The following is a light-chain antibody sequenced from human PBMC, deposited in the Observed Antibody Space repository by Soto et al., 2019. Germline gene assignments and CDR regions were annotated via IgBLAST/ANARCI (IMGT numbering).Light chain of an antibody. J-gene: IGKJ4*01. Sequence: EIVLTPSPATLSLFPVERATLSCRASQSVSSYLAWYQQKPGQAPRLLIYDTSIRATGVPARFSGSRSGAEFTLTISSLQSEDFAVYYCQHYVTWPLTFGGGTKVDI. V-gene: IGKV3-15*01. CDR3: QHYVTWPLT. CDR2: DTS. CDR1: QSVSSY.